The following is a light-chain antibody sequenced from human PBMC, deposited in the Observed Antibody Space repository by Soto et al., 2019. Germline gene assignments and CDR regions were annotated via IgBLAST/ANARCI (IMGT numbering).Light chain of an antibody. CDR1: QSVSTN. Sequence: EIVMTQSPATLSVPTGERATLSCRASQSVSTNFAWYQQKPGQAPRLLIYGASTRATAVPARFTASGSGTEFTLTISSLQSEDFAVYYCQQYNTWPRTFGQGTKVDIK. J-gene: IGKJ1*01. V-gene: IGKV3-15*01. CDR3: QQYNTWPRT. CDR2: GAS.